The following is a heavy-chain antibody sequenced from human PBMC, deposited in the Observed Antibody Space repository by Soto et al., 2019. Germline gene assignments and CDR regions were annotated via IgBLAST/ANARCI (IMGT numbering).Heavy chain of an antibody. CDR1: GFTFSSYA. J-gene: IGHJ4*02. V-gene: IGHV3-23*01. D-gene: IGHD6-25*01. Sequence: QLLESGGGLIQPGGSLRLSCVASGFTFSSYAMNWVRQGPGTGLEWVAGIDSDDGKTYYANSVKGRFSISRDNSKNTLFLQMNSLRVEDTATYYCVKAGYTSGLLWGQGTLVAV. CDR2: IDSDDGKT. CDR3: VKAGYTSGLL.